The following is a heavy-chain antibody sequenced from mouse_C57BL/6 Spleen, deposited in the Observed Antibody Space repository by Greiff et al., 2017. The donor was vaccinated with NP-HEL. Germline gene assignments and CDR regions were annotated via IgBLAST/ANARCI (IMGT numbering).Heavy chain of an antibody. CDR2: INPNNGGT. Sequence: VQLQQSGPELVKPGASVKIPCKASGYTFTDYNMDWVKQSHGKSLEWIGDINPNNGGTIYNQKFKGKATLTVDKSSSTGYMELRSLTSEDTAVYYCARRGDYDRDYAMDYWGQGTSVTVSS. D-gene: IGHD2-4*01. V-gene: IGHV1-18*01. CDR1: GYTFTDYN. CDR3: ARRGDYDRDYAMDY. J-gene: IGHJ4*01.